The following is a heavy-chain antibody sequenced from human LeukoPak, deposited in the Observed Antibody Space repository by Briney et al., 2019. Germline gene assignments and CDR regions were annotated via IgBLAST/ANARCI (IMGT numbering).Heavy chain of an antibody. D-gene: IGHD4-17*01. CDR2: INAGNGKT. J-gene: IGHJ4*02. CDR1: GYTFTSYA. V-gene: IGHV1-3*01. Sequence: ASVKVSCKASGYTFTSYAMHWVRQAPGQRLEWMGWINAGNGKTKYSQKFQGRVTITRDTSASTAYMELSSLRSEDTAVYYCASGDGDYPPYYFDYWGQGTLVTVSS. CDR3: ASGDGDYPPYYFDY.